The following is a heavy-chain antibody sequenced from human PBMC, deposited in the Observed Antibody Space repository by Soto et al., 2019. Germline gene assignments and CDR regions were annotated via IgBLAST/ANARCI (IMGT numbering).Heavy chain of an antibody. Sequence: QMQLVESGGGVVQPGRSLRLSCAASGFTFSSYAMHWVRQAPGKGLEWVAVISYDGSNKYYADSVKGRFTISRDNSKNTLYLQMNSLRAEDTAVYYCARASYSSGCDYWGQGTLVTVSS. CDR1: GFTFSSYA. D-gene: IGHD6-19*01. V-gene: IGHV3-30-3*01. CDR2: ISYDGSNK. CDR3: ARASYSSGCDY. J-gene: IGHJ4*02.